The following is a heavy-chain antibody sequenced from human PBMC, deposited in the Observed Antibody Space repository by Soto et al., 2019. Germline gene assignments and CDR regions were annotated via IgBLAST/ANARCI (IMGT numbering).Heavy chain of an antibody. D-gene: IGHD2-21*02. CDR2: ISYDGSNK. V-gene: IGHV3-30-3*01. Sequence: QVQLVESGGGVVQPGRSLRLSCAASGFTFSSYAMHWVRQAPGKGLEWVAVISYDGSNKYYADSVKGRFTISRDNSKNTLYLQMNSLRAEDTAVYYCARLYRHIVVVTATALDYWGQGTLVTVSS. J-gene: IGHJ4*02. CDR1: GFTFSSYA. CDR3: ARLYRHIVVVTATALDY.